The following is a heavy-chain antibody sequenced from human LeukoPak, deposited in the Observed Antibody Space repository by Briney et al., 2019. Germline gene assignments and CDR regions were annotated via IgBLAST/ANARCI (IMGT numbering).Heavy chain of an antibody. Sequence: PSETLSLTCAVYGGSFSGYYWSWIRQPPGKGLEWIGEINHSGSTNCNPSLKSRVTISVDTAKTQVSLKLSSVTAADTAVYYCAREALIAGTTSFDYWGQGTLVTVSS. V-gene: IGHV4-34*01. J-gene: IGHJ4*02. CDR1: GGSFSGYY. D-gene: IGHD1-20*01. CDR3: AREALIAGTTSFDY. CDR2: INHSGST.